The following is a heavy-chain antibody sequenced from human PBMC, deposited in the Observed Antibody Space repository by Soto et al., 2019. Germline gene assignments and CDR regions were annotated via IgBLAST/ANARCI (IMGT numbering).Heavy chain of an antibody. D-gene: IGHD2-21*01. CDR1: GYTFTSYY. V-gene: IGHV1-46*01. CDR3: ARGGDGYNFGAVY. CDR2: INPSGGST. Sequence: ASVKVSCKASGYTFTSYYMHWVRQAPGQGLEWMGRINPSGGSTSYAQKFQGRVTVTADESTNTVYMELRSLRSEDTAVYYCARGGDGYNFGAVYWGQGTPVTVSS. J-gene: IGHJ4*02.